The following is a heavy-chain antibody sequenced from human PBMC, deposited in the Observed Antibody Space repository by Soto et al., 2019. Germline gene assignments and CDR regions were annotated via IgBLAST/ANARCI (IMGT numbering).Heavy chain of an antibody. J-gene: IGHJ4*02. V-gene: IGHV4-30-4*01. D-gene: IGHD7-27*01. CDR3: ARGPSGDKVDS. CDR1: GGSISTVDYW. CDR2: IYDGGRT. Sequence: QVQLQESGPGLVKPSQTLSLTCTVSGGSISTVDYWWSWIRQSPDMGLEWIGHIYDGGRTYNNPSLESRVNLSVDTSKRQLSLTLSSVSAADTAVYYCARGPSGDKVDSWGQGTLVTVSS.